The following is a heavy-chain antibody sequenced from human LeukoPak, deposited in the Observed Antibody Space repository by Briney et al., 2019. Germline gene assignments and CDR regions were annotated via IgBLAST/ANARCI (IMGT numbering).Heavy chain of an antibody. V-gene: IGHV1-69*04. CDR1: GYTFTSYG. Sequence: GASVKVSCKASGYTFTSYGISWVRQAPGQGLEWMGRIIPILGIANYAQKFQGRVTITADKSTSTAYMELSSLRSEDTAVYYCARDLRGSSWYQPDYWGQGTLVTVSS. D-gene: IGHD6-13*01. CDR3: ARDLRGSSWYQPDY. J-gene: IGHJ4*02. CDR2: IIPILGIA.